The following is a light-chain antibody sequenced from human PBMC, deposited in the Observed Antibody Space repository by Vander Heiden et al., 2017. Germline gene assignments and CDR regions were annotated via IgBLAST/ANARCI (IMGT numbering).Light chain of an antibody. CDR3: HSNNSSDTSVV. J-gene: IGLJ2*01. V-gene: IGLV3-25*03. Sequence: SYELTQPPSVSVAPGQTASITCAGDTLRNHNAHWYQQKPGQAPVVVIYKDNERPSRIPGRFSGSSSSTTITLTISGVQADDAADYYCHSNNSSDTSVVFGGGTKLTVL. CDR2: KDN. CDR1: TLRNHN.